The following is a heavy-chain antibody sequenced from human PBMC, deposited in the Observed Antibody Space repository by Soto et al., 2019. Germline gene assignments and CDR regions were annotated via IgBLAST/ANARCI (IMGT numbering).Heavy chain of an antibody. D-gene: IGHD1-26*01. CDR1: GFTFSSYA. CDR3: AKAQPVSSRHKWELLSTFDY. Sequence: PGGSLRLSCAASGFTFSSYAMSWVRQAPGKGLEWVSAISGSGGSTYYADSVKGRFTISRDNSKNTLYLQMNSLRAEDTAVYYCAKAQPVSSRHKWELLSTFDYWGQGTLVTVSS. CDR2: ISGSGGST. J-gene: IGHJ4*02. V-gene: IGHV3-23*01.